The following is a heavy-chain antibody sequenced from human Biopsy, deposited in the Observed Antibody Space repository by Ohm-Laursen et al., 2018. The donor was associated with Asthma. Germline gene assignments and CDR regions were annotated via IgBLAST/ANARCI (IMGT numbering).Heavy chain of an antibody. J-gene: IGHJ4*02. CDR1: GGSISSGGYS. V-gene: IGHV4-30-2*01. Sequence: SQTLSLTCVVSGGSISSGGYSWSWIRQPPGKGLEWIGYIYHSGSTYYNPSLKSRVTISVDRSKNRFSLKLSSVTAADTAVYYCARVKDGYNFDYWGQGTLVTVSS. D-gene: IGHD5-24*01. CDR3: ARVKDGYNFDY. CDR2: IYHSGST.